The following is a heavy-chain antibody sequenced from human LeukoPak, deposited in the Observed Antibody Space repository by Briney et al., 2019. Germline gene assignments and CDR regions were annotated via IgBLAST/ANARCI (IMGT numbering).Heavy chain of an antibody. Sequence: PGGSLRLSCAASGFTFSSYEMNWVRQAPGKGLEWVSYISSSGSTIYYADSVKGRFTISRDNAKNSLYLQMNSLRAEDTAVYYCARLDWQLVLYYYYYMDVWGKGTTVTVSS. CDR3: ARLDWQLVLYYYYYMDV. CDR2: ISSSGSTI. CDR1: GFTFSSYE. V-gene: IGHV3-48*03. D-gene: IGHD6-6*01. J-gene: IGHJ6*03.